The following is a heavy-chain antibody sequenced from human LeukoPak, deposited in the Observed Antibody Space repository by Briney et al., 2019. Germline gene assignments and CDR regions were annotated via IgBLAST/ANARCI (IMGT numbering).Heavy chain of an antibody. Sequence: GGSLRLSCAASGFTVSNNYMNWVRQAPGKGLEWVSVIHSDNTIYYADSVKGRFTISRDSSKNTPYLQMNSLRAEDTAVYYCARSSYSSSSSVWGQGTMVTVSS. CDR1: GFTVSNNY. CDR2: IHSDNTI. V-gene: IGHV3-53*01. J-gene: IGHJ3*01. CDR3: ARSSYSSSSSV. D-gene: IGHD6-6*01.